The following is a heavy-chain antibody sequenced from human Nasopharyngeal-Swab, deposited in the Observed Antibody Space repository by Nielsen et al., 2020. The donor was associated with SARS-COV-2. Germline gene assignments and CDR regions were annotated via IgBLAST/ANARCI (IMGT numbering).Heavy chain of an antibody. CDR1: GFTFSSYA. V-gene: IGHV3-30-3*01. Sequence: GESLKISCAASGFTFSSYAMHWVRQAPGKGLEWVAVISYDGSNKYYADSVKGRFTISRDNSKNTLYLQMNSLRAEDTAVYHCARDPKRYCGGDCYSPPDYWGQGTLVTVSS. D-gene: IGHD2-21*02. CDR3: ARDPKRYCGGDCYSPPDY. J-gene: IGHJ4*02. CDR2: ISYDGSNK.